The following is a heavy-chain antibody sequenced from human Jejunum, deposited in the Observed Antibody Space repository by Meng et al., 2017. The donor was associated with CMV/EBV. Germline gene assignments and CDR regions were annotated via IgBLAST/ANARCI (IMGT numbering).Heavy chain of an antibody. CDR1: YY. V-gene: IGHV1-2*02. CDR2: INPNSGGT. Sequence: YYMHWVRQAPGEGLEWMGWINPNSGGTNYAQKFQGRVTMTRDTSISTAYMELSRLRSDDTAVYYCARMGYCSSTSCSDIPKYFQHWGQGTLVTVSS. J-gene: IGHJ1*01. CDR3: ARMGYCSSTSCSDIPKYFQH. D-gene: IGHD2-2*01.